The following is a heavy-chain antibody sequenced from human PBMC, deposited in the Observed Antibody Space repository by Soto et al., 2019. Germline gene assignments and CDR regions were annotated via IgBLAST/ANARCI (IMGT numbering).Heavy chain of an antibody. CDR3: AKVAGGLGYFDL. D-gene: IGHD3-16*01. CDR1: GLTFSDYA. Sequence: EVQLLESGGGLVQPGGSLRLSCVASGLTFSDYAMTWIRQAPGKGLEWVATISATGGNIEYRESLKGRFTISRDNSKKMVYLQINVLTADDTAVYYCAKVAGGLGYFDLWGRGTLVTVSS. CDR2: ISATGGNI. V-gene: IGHV3-23*01. J-gene: IGHJ2*01.